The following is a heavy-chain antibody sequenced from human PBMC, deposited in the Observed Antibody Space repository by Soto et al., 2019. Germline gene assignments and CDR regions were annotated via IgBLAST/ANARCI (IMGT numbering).Heavy chain of an antibody. Sequence: SETLSLTCTVSGGSISSYYWSWIRQPPGKGLEWIGYIYYSGSTNYNPSLKSRVTISVDTSKNQFSLKLSSVTAADTAVYYCARDPRYCSGGSCYGGFDPWGQGTLVTVSS. CDR3: ARDPRYCSGGSCYGGFDP. CDR2: IYYSGST. CDR1: GGSISSYY. J-gene: IGHJ5*02. D-gene: IGHD2-15*01. V-gene: IGHV4-59*01.